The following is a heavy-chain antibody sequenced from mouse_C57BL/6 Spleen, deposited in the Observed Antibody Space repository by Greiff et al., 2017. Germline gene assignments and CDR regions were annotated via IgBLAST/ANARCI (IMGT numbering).Heavy chain of an antibody. CDR3: AREDYYGKRYAMDY. Sequence: VQLQQSGPELVKPGASVKISCKASGYSFTGYYMNWVKQSPEKSLEWIGEINPSTGGTTYNQKFKAKATLTVDKSSSTAYMQLKSLTSEDSAVYYCAREDYYGKRYAMDYWGQGTSVTVSS. V-gene: IGHV1-42*01. J-gene: IGHJ4*01. D-gene: IGHD2-1*01. CDR2: INPSTGGT. CDR1: GYSFTGYY.